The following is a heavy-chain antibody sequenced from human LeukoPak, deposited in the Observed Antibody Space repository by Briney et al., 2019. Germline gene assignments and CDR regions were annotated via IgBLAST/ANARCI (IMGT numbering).Heavy chain of an antibody. D-gene: IGHD3-3*01. CDR3: ARASYDFWSGLGWFDP. Sequence: SETLSLTCTVSGGSISSYYWSWIRQPPGKGLEWIGYIYYSGSTNYNPSLKSRVTISVDTSKNQFSLKLSSVTAADTAVYYGARASYDFWSGLGWFDPWGQGTLVTVSS. CDR2: IYYSGST. CDR1: GGSISSYY. V-gene: IGHV4-59*01. J-gene: IGHJ5*02.